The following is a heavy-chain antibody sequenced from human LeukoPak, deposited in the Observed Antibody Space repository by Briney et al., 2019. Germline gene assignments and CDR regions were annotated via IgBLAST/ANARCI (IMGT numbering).Heavy chain of an antibody. CDR2: INCYNGNT. V-gene: IGHV1-18*04. Sequence: ASVKVSCKTSGYNFNNNGISWVRQAPGQGLEWMGWINCYNGNTKYSQKIQGRVTMTKDTSTSTVYMELRSLRSDDAAVYHCARDLGALSSSWYYLSYYWGQGTLVTVSS. CDR1: GYNFNNNG. CDR3: ARDLGALSSSWYYLSYY. J-gene: IGHJ4*02. D-gene: IGHD6-13*01.